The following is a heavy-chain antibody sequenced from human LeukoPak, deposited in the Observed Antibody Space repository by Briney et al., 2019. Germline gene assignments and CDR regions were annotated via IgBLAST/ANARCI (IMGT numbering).Heavy chain of an antibody. CDR1: GYTFTSYD. V-gene: IGHV1-8*01. CDR3: ARGSSEKYCSGGSCYLYYYGMDV. CDR2: MNPNSGNT. D-gene: IGHD2-15*01. Sequence: GASVTVSCTASGYTFTSYDINWVRQATGQGLEWVGWMNPNSGNTGYAQKFQGRVTMTRNTSISTAYMELSSLRSEDTAVYYCARGSSEKYCSGGSCYLYYYGMDVWGRGTTVTVSS. J-gene: IGHJ6*02.